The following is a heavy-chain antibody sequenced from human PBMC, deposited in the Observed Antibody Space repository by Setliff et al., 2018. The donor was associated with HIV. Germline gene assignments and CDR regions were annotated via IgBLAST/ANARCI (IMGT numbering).Heavy chain of an antibody. CDR2: IGTAGDT. CDR1: GFSFNKYA. J-gene: IGHJ5*02. Sequence: TGGSLRLSCAAAGFSFNKYAMNWVRQGTGKGLEWVSRIGTAGDTCYPGSVKGRFSICRENVKNSLHLQMTSLRAKDTAVYYCASSGSGSYINWFGPWGQGTLVTVSS. V-gene: IGHV3-13*01. D-gene: IGHD3-10*01. CDR3: ASSGSGSYINWFGP.